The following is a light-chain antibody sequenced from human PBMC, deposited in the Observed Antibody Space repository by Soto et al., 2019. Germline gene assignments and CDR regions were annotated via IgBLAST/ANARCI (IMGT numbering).Light chain of an antibody. CDR3: CSYAGSYTLI. CDR2: DVS. Sequence: QSALTQPRSVSGSPGQSVTISCSGASSDVGRYNYVSWYQQHPGKAPKLMIYDVSQRPSGVLDRFSGSKSGNTASLTISGLQAEDEADYYCCSYAGSYTLIFGGGTKLTVL. V-gene: IGLV2-11*01. J-gene: IGLJ2*01. CDR1: SSDVGRYNY.